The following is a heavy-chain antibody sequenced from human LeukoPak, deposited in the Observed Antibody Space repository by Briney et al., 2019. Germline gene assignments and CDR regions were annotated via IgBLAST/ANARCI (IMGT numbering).Heavy chain of an antibody. CDR1: GYSFTSYW. D-gene: IGHD2-2*01. J-gene: IGHJ6*02. Sequence: GESLKISCKGSGYSFTSYWIGWVRQMPGKGLEWMGIIYPGDSDTRYSPSFQGQVTISADKSISTAYLQWSSLKASDTAMYYCARVGIVVVPAAHMDVWGQGTTVTVSS. CDR2: IYPGDSDT. V-gene: IGHV5-51*01. CDR3: ARVGIVVVPAAHMDV.